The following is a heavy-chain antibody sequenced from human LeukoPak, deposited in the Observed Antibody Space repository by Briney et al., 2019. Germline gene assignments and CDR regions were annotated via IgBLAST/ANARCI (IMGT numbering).Heavy chain of an antibody. CDR1: GFTFSSYE. J-gene: IGHJ6*04. Sequence: GGSLRLSCAASGFTFSSYEMNSVRQVPGKGLEWVSYISSSGSTIYYADSVKGRFTISRDNAKNSLYLQMNSLRAEDTAVYYCAELGITMIGGVWGKGTTVTISS. V-gene: IGHV3-48*03. D-gene: IGHD3-10*02. CDR2: ISSSGSTI. CDR3: AELGITMIGGV.